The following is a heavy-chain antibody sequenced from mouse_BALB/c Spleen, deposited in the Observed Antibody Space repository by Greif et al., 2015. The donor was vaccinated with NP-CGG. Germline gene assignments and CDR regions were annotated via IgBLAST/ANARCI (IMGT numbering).Heavy chain of an antibody. CDR2: INSNGGST. D-gene: IGHD1-1*02. Sequence: DVKLVESGGGLVQPGGSLKLSWATPGFTFNSYGMSWVRQTPGKRPGLVATINSNGGSTYYPDSVKGRFTISRDNAKNTLYLQMSSLKSEDTAMYYCARVGNYFDYWGQGTTLTVSS. J-gene: IGHJ2*01. CDR1: GFTFNSYG. V-gene: IGHV5-6-3*01. CDR3: ARVGNYFDY.